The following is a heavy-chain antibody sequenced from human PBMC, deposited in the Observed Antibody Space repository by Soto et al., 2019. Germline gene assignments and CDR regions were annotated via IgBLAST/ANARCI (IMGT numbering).Heavy chain of an antibody. CDR2: IIPILGIA. CDR1: GGTFSSYT. V-gene: IGHV1-69*02. D-gene: IGHD1-7*01. CDR3: ASRLLTETTAYYYYMDV. J-gene: IGHJ6*03. Sequence: QVQLVHSGAEVKKPGSSVKVSCKASGGTFSSYTISWVRQAPGQGLEWMGRIIPILGIANYAQKFQGRVTITADKPTSTAYMELSSLRSEDTAVYYCASRLLTETTAYYYYMDVWGKGTTVTVSS.